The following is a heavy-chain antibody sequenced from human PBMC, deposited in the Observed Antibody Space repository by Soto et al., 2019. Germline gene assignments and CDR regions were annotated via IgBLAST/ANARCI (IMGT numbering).Heavy chain of an antibody. CDR1: GYTFTSYY. J-gene: IGHJ4*02. V-gene: IGHV1-46*01. Sequence: QVQLVQSGAEVKKPGASVKVSCKASGYTFTSYYMHWVRQAPGQGLEWMGIINPSGGSTSYAQKFQGRVTMTRDTSTSTVYMELSSLRSEDTAVYYCARPAMRNVWGSYRYTGDYWGQGTLVTVSS. CDR2: INPSGGST. D-gene: IGHD3-16*02. CDR3: ARPAMRNVWGSYRYTGDY.